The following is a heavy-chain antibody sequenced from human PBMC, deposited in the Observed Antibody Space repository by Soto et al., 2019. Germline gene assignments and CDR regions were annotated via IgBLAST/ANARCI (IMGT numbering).Heavy chain of an antibody. D-gene: IGHD3-16*01. CDR2: IIPFFGTA. CDR3: ARTAPMDAGDKYYYDF. J-gene: IGHJ4*02. V-gene: IGHV1-69*01. Sequence: QVQLVQSGAEVKKTRSSVKVSCKTSGGTFSTFGISWVRQAPGQGLEWMGGIIPFFGTAEYSQKFEDRITITADESTNTVYMDLSSLTSEDTAIYYCARTAPMDAGDKYYYDFWGQGALVIVSS. CDR1: GGTFSTFG.